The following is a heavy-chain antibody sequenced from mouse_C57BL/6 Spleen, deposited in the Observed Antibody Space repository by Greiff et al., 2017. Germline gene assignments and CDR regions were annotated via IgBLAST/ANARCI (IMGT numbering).Heavy chain of an antibody. V-gene: IGHV1-82*01. CDR3: APFRGERWYFDV. CDR1: GYAFSSSW. Sequence: QVQLQQSGPELVKPGASVKISCKASGYAFSSSWMNWVKQRPGKGLEWIGRIYPGDGDTNYNGKFKGKATLTADKSSSTAYMQLSSLTSEDSAVYFCAPFRGERWYFDVWGTGTTVTVSS. J-gene: IGHJ1*03. CDR2: IYPGDGDT.